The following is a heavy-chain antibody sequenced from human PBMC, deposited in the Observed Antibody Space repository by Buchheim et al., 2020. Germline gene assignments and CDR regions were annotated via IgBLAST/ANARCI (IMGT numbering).Heavy chain of an antibody. D-gene: IGHD5-18*01. J-gene: IGHJ6*02. CDR1: GGSISSGGYY. Sequence: QVQLQESGPGLVKPSQTLSLTCTVSGGSISSGGYYWTWIRQHPGKVLEWIGYINYNGNTYYNPSLKSRVTISVDTSKNQFSLKLSSVTAADTAVYYCARDSPRGYSPYGMDVWGQGTT. CDR2: INYNGNT. V-gene: IGHV4-31*03. CDR3: ARDSPRGYSPYGMDV.